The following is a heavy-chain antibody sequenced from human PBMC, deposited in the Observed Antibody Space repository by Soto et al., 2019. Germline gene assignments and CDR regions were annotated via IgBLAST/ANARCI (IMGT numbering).Heavy chain of an antibody. V-gene: IGHV3-30*18. D-gene: IGHD6-19*01. Sequence: GGSLRLSCAASGFAFGSYGMHWVRQAPGKGLEWVALISYDGSNEYYADSVKGRFTISRDNSKNTLDLQMNSLRADDTAVYYCAKDGNVYTSGWYAPSLDYWGQGTLVTVSS. CDR1: GFAFGSYG. J-gene: IGHJ4*02. CDR2: ISYDGSNE. CDR3: AKDGNVYTSGWYAPSLDY.